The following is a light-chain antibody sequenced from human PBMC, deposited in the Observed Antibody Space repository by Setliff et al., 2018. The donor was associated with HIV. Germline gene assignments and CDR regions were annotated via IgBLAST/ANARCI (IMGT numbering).Light chain of an antibody. Sequence: QSALTQPASVSGSPGQSITISCTGTSSDVGGYKYVSWYQQYQGKAPKLIIYEVTNRPSGVSNRFSGSKSGNTASLTISGLQAEDEADYYCNSFTSSSAYVLFGGGTKVTVL. CDR3: NSFTSSSAYVL. J-gene: IGLJ2*01. CDR1: SSDVGGYKY. CDR2: EVT. V-gene: IGLV2-14*01.